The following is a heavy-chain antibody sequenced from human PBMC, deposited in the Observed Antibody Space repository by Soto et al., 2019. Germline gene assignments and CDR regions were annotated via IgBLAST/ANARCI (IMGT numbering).Heavy chain of an antibody. CDR1: GGSISSSSYY. D-gene: IGHD2-15*01. CDR2: ISYSGST. J-gene: IGHJ3*02. Sequence: SETLSLTCSVSGGSISSSSYYWGWIRQPPGKGLEWIASISYSGSTYYIPSLKSRVTISVDTSKNQFSLKLSSVTAADTAVYYCARPSPRYCSGGSCLEFPDAFDIWGQGTMVTVSS. V-gene: IGHV4-39*01. CDR3: ARPSPRYCSGGSCLEFPDAFDI.